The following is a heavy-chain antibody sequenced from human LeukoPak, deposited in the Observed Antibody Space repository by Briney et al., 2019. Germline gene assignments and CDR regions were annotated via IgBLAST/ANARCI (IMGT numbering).Heavy chain of an antibody. CDR2: VYFSGST. V-gene: IGHV4-59*01. J-gene: IGHJ6*02. Sequence: SETLSLTCTVSGGSITNYYWTWIRQPPGKGLEWVGNVYFSGSTQYNPSLQSRVTISLDTSTNQVSLNLISVTAADTAVYYCVRTRRHFYGSGSYVNPWPDAMDVWGQGTTVTVSS. CDR3: VRTRRHFYGSGSYVNPWPDAMDV. D-gene: IGHD3-10*01. CDR1: GGSITNYY.